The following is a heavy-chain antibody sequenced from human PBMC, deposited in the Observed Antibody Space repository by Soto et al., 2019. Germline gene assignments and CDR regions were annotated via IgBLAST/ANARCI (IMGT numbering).Heavy chain of an antibody. V-gene: IGHV3-23*01. CDR2: ISSSGDNT. CDR1: GFTFSKYA. CDR3: AKDRDYADYRPDS. D-gene: IGHD4-17*01. J-gene: IGHJ5*01. Sequence: DVQVLESGGGLVQPGGSLGLSCAASGFTFSKYAMSWARQAPGKGLEWVSGISSSGDNTYYADSVRGRFTISRDNSKNILYLQMHSLSAEDTAVYYCAKDRDYADYRPDSWGQGTLVTVSS.